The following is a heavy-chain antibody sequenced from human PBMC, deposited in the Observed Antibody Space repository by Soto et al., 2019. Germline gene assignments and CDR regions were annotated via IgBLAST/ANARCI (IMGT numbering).Heavy chain of an antibody. CDR1: GYTFISYS. CDR2: ISTYNGNT. J-gene: IGHJ4*02. V-gene: IGHV1-18*04. D-gene: IGHD6-13*01. CDR3: AREGAHSTGWYDYFDQ. Sequence: QVQLVQSGGEVKKPGASVNISCKATGYTFISYSITWVLQAPGQGLEWMGWISTYNGNTKYAQSLQGRVTLTRDTYTNTAFMEIRGLRSDDTAIYYCAREGAHSTGWYDYFDQWGQGTLVAVSS.